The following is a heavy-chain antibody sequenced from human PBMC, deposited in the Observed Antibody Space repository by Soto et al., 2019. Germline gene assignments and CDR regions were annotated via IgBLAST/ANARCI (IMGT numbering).Heavy chain of an antibody. CDR1: GGSISSYY. Sequence: SETLSLTCTVSGGSISSYYWSWTRQPPGKGLEWIGYIYYSGSTNYNPALKSRVTISVDTSKNQFSLKLSSGTAADTAVYYCARLKGPYCSSTSCYYYYYLDVWGKGTTVTVSS. CDR3: ARLKGPYCSSTSCYYYYYLDV. D-gene: IGHD2-2*01. CDR2: IYYSGST. J-gene: IGHJ6*03. V-gene: IGHV4-59*08.